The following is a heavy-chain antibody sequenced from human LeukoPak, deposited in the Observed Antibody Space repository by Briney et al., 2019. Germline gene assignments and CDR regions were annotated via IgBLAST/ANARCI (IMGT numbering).Heavy chain of an antibody. Sequence: PSETLSLTCVVYGGSFSGYYWSWIRQPPGKGLEWIGDVNYSGSTNYNPPLESRVTISADTSKSQFSLKLSSVTAADTSVYYCARGRAVTRDFDYWGQGTLVRVSS. CDR3: ARGRAVTRDFDY. CDR1: GGSFSGYY. D-gene: IGHD4-23*01. CDR2: VNYSGST. V-gene: IGHV4-34*01. J-gene: IGHJ4*02.